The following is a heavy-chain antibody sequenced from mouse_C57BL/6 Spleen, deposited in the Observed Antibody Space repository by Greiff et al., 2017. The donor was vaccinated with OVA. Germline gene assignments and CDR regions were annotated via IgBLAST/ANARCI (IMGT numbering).Heavy chain of an antibody. CDR2: ISSGGSYT. CDR3: ARHLEDYFDY. V-gene: IGHV5-6*01. J-gene: IGHJ2*01. Sequence: EVQLVESGGDLVKPGGSLKLSCAASGFTFSSYGMSWVRQTPDKRLEWVATISSGGSYTYYPDSVKGRFTISRDNAKNTLYLQMSSLKSEDTAMYYCARHLEDYFDYWGQGTTLTVSS. CDR1: GFTFSSYG.